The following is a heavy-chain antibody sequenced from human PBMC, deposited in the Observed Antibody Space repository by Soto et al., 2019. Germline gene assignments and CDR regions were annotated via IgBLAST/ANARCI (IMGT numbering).Heavy chain of an antibody. V-gene: IGHV3-23*01. D-gene: IGHD3-22*01. J-gene: IGHJ4*02. CDR1: GFTFSSYA. Sequence: GGSLRLSCAASGFTFSSYAMSWVRQAPGKGLEWVSAISGSGGSTYYADSVKGRFTISRDNSKNTLYLQMNSLRAEDTAVYYCAKDRPYYYDSSGYFYIYWSQGTLVTVSS. CDR2: ISGSGGST. CDR3: AKDRPYYYDSSGYFYIY.